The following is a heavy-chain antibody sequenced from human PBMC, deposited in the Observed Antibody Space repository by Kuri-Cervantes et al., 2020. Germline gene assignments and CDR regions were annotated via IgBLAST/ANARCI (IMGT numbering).Heavy chain of an antibody. V-gene: IGHV3-53*01. J-gene: IGHJ4*02. CDR2: IYSGGDT. Sequence: GGSLRLSCAASGLTVSDNYMSWVRQAPGKGLEWVSIIYSGGDTYYADSVKGRFTISRDNSKNTLYLQVNSLRAEDTAVYYCARGNSSGWTQYFDYWGQGTLVTVSS. D-gene: IGHD6-19*01. CDR3: ARGNSSGWTQYFDY. CDR1: GLTVSDNY.